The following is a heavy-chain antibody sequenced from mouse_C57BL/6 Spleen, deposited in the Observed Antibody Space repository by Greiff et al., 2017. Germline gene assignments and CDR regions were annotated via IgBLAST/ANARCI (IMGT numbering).Heavy chain of an antibody. CDR3: ARAYYYGSSYDWYFDV. CDR2: FHPYNDDT. J-gene: IGHJ1*03. CDR1: GYTFTTYP. Sequence: QVQLQQSGAELVKPGASVKMSCKASGYTFTTYPIEWMKQTHGKSLEWIGNFHPYNDDTKYNEKFKGKATLTVEKSSSTVYLEISRLTSDDSAVYYCARAYYYGSSYDWYFDVWGTGTTVTVSS. D-gene: IGHD1-1*01. V-gene: IGHV1-47*01.